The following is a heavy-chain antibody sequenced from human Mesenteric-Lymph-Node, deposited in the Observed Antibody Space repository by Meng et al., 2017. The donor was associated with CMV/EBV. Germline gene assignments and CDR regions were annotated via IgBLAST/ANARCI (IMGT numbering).Heavy chain of an antibody. J-gene: IGHJ4*02. V-gene: IGHV3-15*01. D-gene: IGHD6-6*01. CDR3: AMNLATRWSAYFDY. CDR2: IKGKADDGTT. CDR1: DFTFNDGR. Sequence: SDFTFNDGRMSGVRQAPGMGLEWVGRIKGKADDGTTDYSAHVKDRFTISRDDSQNTLYLQMSGLKTDDTAIYYCAMNLATRWSAYFDYWGQGTLVTVSS.